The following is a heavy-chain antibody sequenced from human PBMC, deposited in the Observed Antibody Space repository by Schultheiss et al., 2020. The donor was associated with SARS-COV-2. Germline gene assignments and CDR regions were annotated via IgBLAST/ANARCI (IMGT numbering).Heavy chain of an antibody. CDR3: ARLTVPMAGHYFDY. CDR2: IYYSGST. V-gene: IGHV4-30-4*01. CDR1: GGSISSGDYY. J-gene: IGHJ4*02. D-gene: IGHD6-19*01. Sequence: SQTLSLTCTVSGGSISSGDYYWSWIRQPPGKGLEWIGYIYYSGSTYYNPSLKSRVTISVDTSKNQFSLKLSSVTAADTAVYYCARLTVPMAGHYFDYWGQGTLVTVSS.